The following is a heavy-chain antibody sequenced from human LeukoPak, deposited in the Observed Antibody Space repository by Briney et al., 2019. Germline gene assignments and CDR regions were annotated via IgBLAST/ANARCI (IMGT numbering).Heavy chain of an antibody. Sequence: KPSETLSLTCTVSGGSISSYYWSWIRQPPGKGLEWIGYIYYSGSTNYNPSLKSRVTISVDTSKNQFSLKLSSVTAADTAVYYCARHSAEYYDFWSGYFGDAFDIWGQGTMVTVSS. D-gene: IGHD3-3*01. J-gene: IGHJ3*02. CDR3: ARHSAEYYDFWSGYFGDAFDI. V-gene: IGHV4-59*08. CDR1: GGSISSYY. CDR2: IYYSGST.